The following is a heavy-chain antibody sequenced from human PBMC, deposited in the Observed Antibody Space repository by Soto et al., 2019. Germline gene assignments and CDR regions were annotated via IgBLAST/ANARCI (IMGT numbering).Heavy chain of an antibody. Sequence: GGSLRLSCSASGCTFSSYAMHWVRQAPGKGLEYVSAISSNGGSTYYADSVKGRFTISRDNSKNTLYLQMSSLRAEDTAVYYCVKGVGYCSGGSCFGGYYYYGMDVWGQGTTVTVSS. D-gene: IGHD2-15*01. CDR2: ISSNGGST. CDR1: GCTFSSYA. V-gene: IGHV3-64D*08. J-gene: IGHJ6*02. CDR3: VKGVGYCSGGSCFGGYYYYGMDV.